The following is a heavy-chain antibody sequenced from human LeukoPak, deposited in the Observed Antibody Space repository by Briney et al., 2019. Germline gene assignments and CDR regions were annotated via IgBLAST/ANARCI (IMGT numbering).Heavy chain of an antibody. V-gene: IGHV1-2*06. J-gene: IGHJ4*02. Sequence: GASVKVSCKASGYTFTGYYMHWVRQAPGQGLEWMGRINPNSGGTKYAQKFQGRVTMTRDTSISTAYMELSRLRSDDTAVYYCARLLTGATPFDYWGQGTLVTVSS. D-gene: IGHD1-7*01. CDR1: GYTFTGYY. CDR2: INPNSGGT. CDR3: ARLLTGATPFDY.